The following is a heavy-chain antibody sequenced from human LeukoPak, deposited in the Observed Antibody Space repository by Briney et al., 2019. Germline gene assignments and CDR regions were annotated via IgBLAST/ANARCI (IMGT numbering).Heavy chain of an antibody. CDR3: AREGRYYYGSGSYYNGGWLDP. J-gene: IGHJ5*02. Sequence: SETLSLTCTVSGGSISSYYWSWIRQPAGKGLEWIGRIYTSGSTNYNPSLKSRVTMSVDTSKNQFSLKLSSVTAADTAVYYCAREGRYYYGSGSYYNGGWLDPWGQGTLVTVSS. V-gene: IGHV4-4*07. CDR2: IYTSGST. CDR1: GGSISSYY. D-gene: IGHD3-10*01.